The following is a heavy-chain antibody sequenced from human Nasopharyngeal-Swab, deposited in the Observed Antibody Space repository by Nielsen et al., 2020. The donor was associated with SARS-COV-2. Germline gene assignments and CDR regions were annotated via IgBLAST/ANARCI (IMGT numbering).Heavy chain of an antibody. V-gene: IGHV4-34*01. J-gene: IGHJ6*03. CDR3: ARDTIGYCSSTSCYQYYYYYMDV. CDR2: INHSGST. D-gene: IGHD2-2*01. Sequence: LWWVGGINHSGSTNYNPSLKSRVTISVDTSKNQFSLKLSSVTAADTAVYYCARDTIGYCSSTSCYQYYYYYMDVWGKGTTVTVSS.